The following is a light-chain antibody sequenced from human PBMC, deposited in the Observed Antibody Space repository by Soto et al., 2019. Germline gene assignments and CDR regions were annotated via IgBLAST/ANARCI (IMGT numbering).Light chain of an antibody. Sequence: QSALTQPPSASGSPGQTVTISCTGTSSDIGNYNYVSWYQQEPGKPPKLIIFEVSERPSGVPDRFSGSKSGNTASLTVSGLQDEDEADYYCTSYAGSNYVFGTGTKVTVL. CDR2: EVS. CDR3: TSYAGSNYV. V-gene: IGLV2-8*01. J-gene: IGLJ1*01. CDR1: SSDIGNYNY.